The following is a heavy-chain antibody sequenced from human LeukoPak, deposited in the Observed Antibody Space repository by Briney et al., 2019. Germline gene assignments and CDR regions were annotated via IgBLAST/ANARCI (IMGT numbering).Heavy chain of an antibody. CDR3: ARDFLADGMDV. Sequence: ASVKVSCKASGGTVSSYAISWVRQSPGQGLEWMGRIIPILGIANYAQKFQGRVTITADKPTSTAYLELSSLRSEDTAVYSCARDFLADGMDVWGQGTTVTVSS. J-gene: IGHJ6*01. V-gene: IGHV1-69*04. CDR2: IIPILGIA. CDR1: GGTVSSYA.